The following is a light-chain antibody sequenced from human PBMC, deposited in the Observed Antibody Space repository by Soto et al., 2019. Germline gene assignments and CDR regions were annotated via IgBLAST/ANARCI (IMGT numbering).Light chain of an antibody. CDR3: QSFDTNLNAMV. V-gene: IGLV1-40*01. J-gene: IGLJ2*01. Sequence: QSVLTQPPSVSGAPGQSVTISCIGSGSNIGAGYDVHWYQQLPGVAPKLLIFDTTNRPSGVPGRFSGSKSGASASLAITGLLPEDEADFFCQSFDTNLNAMVFGGGTKLTVL. CDR2: DTT. CDR1: GSNIGAGYD.